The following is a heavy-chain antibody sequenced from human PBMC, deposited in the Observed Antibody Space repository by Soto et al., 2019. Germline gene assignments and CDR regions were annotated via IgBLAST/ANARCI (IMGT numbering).Heavy chain of an antibody. V-gene: IGHV3-33*01. CDR1: GFNFGNFG. D-gene: IGHD5-12*01. CDR2: ISNDENIK. CDR3: ARGLRGVLDY. J-gene: IGHJ4*02. Sequence: GGSLTLSXAVSGFNFGNFGMHWVRHAPGKGLEWLTVISNDENIKQHSVRGRFAIARDNSKNTLYLHLTSLRAEDTAIYYCARGLRGVLDYWGQGTLVTVSS.